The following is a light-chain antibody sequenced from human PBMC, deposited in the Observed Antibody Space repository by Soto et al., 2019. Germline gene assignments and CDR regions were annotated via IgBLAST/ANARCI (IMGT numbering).Light chain of an antibody. Sequence: SVLPQPRSVYGSPGQSVTISCAGTNSDVGAYNYVSWYQQHPGKAPKVMIYDVGKRPSGVPDRFSGSKSGNTASLTISGLQAEDEAEYYCCSFAGGSTHVLFGGGTK. V-gene: IGLV2-11*01. J-gene: IGLJ2*01. CDR1: NSDVGAYNY. CDR2: DVG. CDR3: CSFAGGSTHVL.